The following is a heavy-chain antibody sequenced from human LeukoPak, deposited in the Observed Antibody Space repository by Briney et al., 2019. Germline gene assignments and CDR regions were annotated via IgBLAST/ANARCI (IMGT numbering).Heavy chain of an antibody. CDR1: GFTFSSYG. V-gene: IGHV3-33*01. D-gene: IGHD3-22*01. Sequence: PGGSLRLSCAASGFTFSSYGMHWVRQAPGKGLEWVAVIWYDGSNKYYADSVKGRFTISRDNSKNTLYLQMNSLRAEDTAVYYRARDHRAYDSSGYYYYWGQGTLVTVSS. CDR3: ARDHRAYDSSGYYYY. J-gene: IGHJ4*02. CDR2: IWYDGSNK.